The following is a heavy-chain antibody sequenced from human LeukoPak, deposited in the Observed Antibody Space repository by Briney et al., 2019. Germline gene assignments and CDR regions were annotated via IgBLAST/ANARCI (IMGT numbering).Heavy chain of an antibody. CDR2: INPNSGGT. V-gene: IGHV1-2*02. CDR3: ARVEPWELGI. Sequence: ASVKVSCKASGYTLTNYGMSWVRQAPGQGLEWMGWINPNSGGTNYAQKFQGRVTMTRDTSISTAYMELSRLRSDDTAVYYCARVEPWELGIWGQGTMVTVSS. D-gene: IGHD1-26*01. J-gene: IGHJ3*02. CDR1: GYTLTNYG.